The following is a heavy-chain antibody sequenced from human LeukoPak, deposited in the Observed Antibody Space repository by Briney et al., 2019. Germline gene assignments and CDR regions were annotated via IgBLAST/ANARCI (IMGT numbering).Heavy chain of an antibody. Sequence: GGSLRLSCAASGFTFSRYSMNWVRQTPGKGLEWVSSISSSSTYIYYANSVKGQFTISRDDAKNSLYLQMNSLRAEDTAVYYCAGGAVTFDYWGQGTLLTVSS. CDR2: ISSSSTYI. V-gene: IGHV3-21*01. D-gene: IGHD4-11*01. J-gene: IGHJ4*02. CDR1: GFTFSRYS. CDR3: AGGAVTFDY.